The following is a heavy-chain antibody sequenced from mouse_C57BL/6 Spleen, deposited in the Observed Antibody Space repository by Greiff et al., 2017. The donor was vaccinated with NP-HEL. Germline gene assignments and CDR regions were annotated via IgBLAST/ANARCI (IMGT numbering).Heavy chain of an antibody. D-gene: IGHD2-4*01. J-gene: IGHJ4*01. CDR1: GYTFTNYW. Sequence: VQLQQSGAELVRPGTSVKMSCKASGYTFTNYWIGWAKQRPGHGLEWIGDIYPGGGYTNYNEKFKGKATLTADNSSSTAYMQFSSLTSEDSAIYYCARSGYDYGRYAMDYWGQGTSVTVSS. CDR2: IYPGGGYT. CDR3: ARSGYDYGRYAMDY. V-gene: IGHV1-63*01.